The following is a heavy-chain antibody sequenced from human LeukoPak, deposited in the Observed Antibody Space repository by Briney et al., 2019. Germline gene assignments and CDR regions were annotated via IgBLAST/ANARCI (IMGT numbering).Heavy chain of an antibody. CDR1: GFTFSKDA. J-gene: IGHJ3*01. CDR3: AEDIAGATHRLRTGACDV. V-gene: IGHV3-23*01. D-gene: IGHD1-26*01. Sequence: GGSLRLSCAASGFTFSKDAMSWVRQAPGRGLEWVSGISGSGGTGSGDRTYYADSLKGRFTISRDNSKNTLYLLVNSLRAEDTAVYYCAEDIAGATHRLRTGACDVWGQGTMVTVSS. CDR2: ISGSGGTGSGDRT.